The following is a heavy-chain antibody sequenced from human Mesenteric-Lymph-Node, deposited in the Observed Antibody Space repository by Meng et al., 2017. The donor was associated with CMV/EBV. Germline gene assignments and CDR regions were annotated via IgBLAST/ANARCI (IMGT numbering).Heavy chain of an antibody. V-gene: IGHV4-59*01. CDR3: ARIQLWGHYYYYGMDV. CDR1: GGSISSYY. CDR2: IYYSGST. D-gene: IGHD5-18*01. Sequence: GSLRLSCTVSGGSISSYYWSWIRQPPGKGLEWIGYIYYSGSTDYNPSLKSRVTISVDTSKNQFSLRLSSVTAVDTAVYYCARIQLWGHYYYYGMDVWGQGTTVTVSS. J-gene: IGHJ6*02.